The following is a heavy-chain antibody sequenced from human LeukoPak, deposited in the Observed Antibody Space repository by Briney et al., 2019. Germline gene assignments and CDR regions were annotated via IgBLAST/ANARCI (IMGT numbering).Heavy chain of an antibody. CDR2: INPSGGST. CDR1: GYTFTSYY. D-gene: IGHD6-19*01. V-gene: IGHV1-46*01. Sequence: ASVKVSCKASGYTFTSYYMHWVRQAPGQGLGWMGVINPSGGSTSYAQKFQGRVTMTRDMSTSTVYMELSSLRSEDTAVYYCARDREEVAVAGTSYNWFDPWGQGTLVTVSS. J-gene: IGHJ5*02. CDR3: ARDREEVAVAGTSYNWFDP.